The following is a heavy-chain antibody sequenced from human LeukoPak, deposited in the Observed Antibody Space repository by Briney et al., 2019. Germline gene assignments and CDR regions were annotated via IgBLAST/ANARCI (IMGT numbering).Heavy chain of an antibody. V-gene: IGHV1-69*02. CDR1: GCTFTGYY. Sequence: GASVKVSCKASGCTFTGYYMHWVRQAPGQGLEWMGRIIPILGIANYAQKFQGRVTITADKSTSTAYMELSSLRSEDTAVYYCARSRFGDYGMDVWGQGTTVTVSS. CDR3: ARSRFGDYGMDV. D-gene: IGHD3-10*01. CDR2: IIPILGIA. J-gene: IGHJ6*02.